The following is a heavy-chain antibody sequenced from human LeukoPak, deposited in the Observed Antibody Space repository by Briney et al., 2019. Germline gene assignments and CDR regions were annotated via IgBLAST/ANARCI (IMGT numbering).Heavy chain of an antibody. V-gene: IGHV3-20*04. CDR3: ARGGYRQLAYFDY. J-gene: IGHJ4*02. CDR2: INWFGGTT. D-gene: IGHD6-13*01. Sequence: GGSLRLSCAASGFTVDDYGMSWVRQAPGKGLEWVSSINWFGGTTNYGDSVKGRFTISRDNAKNSLYLQMNSLRAEDTALYYCARGGYRQLAYFDYWGQGILVTVSS. CDR1: GFTVDDYG.